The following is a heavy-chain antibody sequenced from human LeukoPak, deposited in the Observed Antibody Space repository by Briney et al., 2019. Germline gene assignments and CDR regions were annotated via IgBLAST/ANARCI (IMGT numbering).Heavy chain of an antibody. CDR3: ARDRIPSRDYPTNSFDP. CDR2: ISSDGGST. CDR1: GFTFSSYT. Sequence: GGSLRLSCAASGFTFSSYTMHWVRQAPGKGLEYVSAISSDGGSTYYANSVKGRFTISRDNSKNTLYLQMGSLRAEDMAVYYCARDRIPSRDYPTNSFDPWGQGTLVTVSS. V-gene: IGHV3-64*01. D-gene: IGHD4-17*01. J-gene: IGHJ5*02.